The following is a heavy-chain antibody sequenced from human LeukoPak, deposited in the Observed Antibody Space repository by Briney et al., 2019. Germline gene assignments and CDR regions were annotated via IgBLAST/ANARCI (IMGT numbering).Heavy chain of an antibody. D-gene: IGHD3-22*01. V-gene: IGHV1-46*01. CDR1: GYTFTSYY. Sequence: ASVKVSCKASGYTFTSYYMHWVRQAPGQGLEWMGIINPSGGSTSYAQKFQGRVTITADKSTSTAYMELSSLRSEDTAVYYCARDGGNYYDSSGLNFDYWGQGTLVTVSS. CDR2: INPSGGST. CDR3: ARDGGNYYDSSGLNFDY. J-gene: IGHJ4*02.